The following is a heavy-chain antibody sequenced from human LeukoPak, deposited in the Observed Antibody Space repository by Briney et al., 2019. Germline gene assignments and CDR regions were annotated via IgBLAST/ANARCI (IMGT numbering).Heavy chain of an antibody. D-gene: IGHD4-17*01. J-gene: IGHJ5*02. CDR1: GGSISSGGYS. Sequence: TSETLSLTCAVSGGSISSGGYSWSWIRQPPGKGLEWIGYIYHSGSTYYNPSLKSRVTISVDRSKNQFSLKLSSVTAADTAVYYCARGYGDYGSWGQGTLVTVSS. CDR2: IYHSGST. V-gene: IGHV4-30-2*01. CDR3: ARGYGDYGS.